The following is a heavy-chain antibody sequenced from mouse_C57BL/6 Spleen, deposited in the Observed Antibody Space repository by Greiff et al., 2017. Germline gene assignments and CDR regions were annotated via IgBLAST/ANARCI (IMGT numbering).Heavy chain of an antibody. CDR2: IWSGGST. CDR1: GFSLTSYG. Sequence: VQVVESGPGLVQPSQSLSITCTVSGFSLTSYGVHWVRQSPGKGLEWLGVIWSGGSTDYNAAFISRLSISKDNSKSQVFFKMNSLQADDTAIYYCARNYVYYDYDGFAYWGQGTLVTVSA. D-gene: IGHD2-4*01. J-gene: IGHJ3*01. CDR3: ARNYVYYDYDGFAY. V-gene: IGHV2-2*01.